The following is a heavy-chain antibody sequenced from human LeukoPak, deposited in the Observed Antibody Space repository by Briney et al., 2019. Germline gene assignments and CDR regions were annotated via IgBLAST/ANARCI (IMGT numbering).Heavy chain of an antibody. CDR3: ARPRYGSGSYYPWLDAFDI. CDR2: IIPIFGTA. Sequence: GASVKVSCKASGGTFSSYAISWVRQAPGQGLEWMGGIIPIFGTANYAQKFQGRVTITADESTSTAYMELRSLRSDDTAVYYCARPRYGSGSYYPWLDAFDIWGQGTMVTVSS. D-gene: IGHD3-10*01. J-gene: IGHJ3*02. CDR1: GGTFSSYA. V-gene: IGHV1-69*13.